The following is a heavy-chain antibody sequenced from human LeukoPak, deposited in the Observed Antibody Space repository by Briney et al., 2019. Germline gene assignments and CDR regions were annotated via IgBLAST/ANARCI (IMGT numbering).Heavy chain of an antibody. CDR3: ARDGQLYGDYNYYYYMDV. CDR1: GFTFSSYG. J-gene: IGHJ6*03. D-gene: IGHD4-17*01. V-gene: IGHV3-30*02. CDR2: IRYDGSNK. Sequence: PGGSLRLSCAASGFTFSSYGMHWVRQAPGKGLEWVAFIRYDGSNKYYADSVKGRFTISRDNSKNTLYLQMNSLRAEDTAVYYCARDGQLYGDYNYYYYMDVWGKGTTVTVSS.